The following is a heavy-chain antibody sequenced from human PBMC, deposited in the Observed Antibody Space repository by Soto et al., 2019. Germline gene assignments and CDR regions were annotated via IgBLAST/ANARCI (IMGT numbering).Heavy chain of an antibody. Sequence: QVQLQESGPGLVKPSQTLSLTCTVSGGSISSGGYYWSWIRQHPGKGLEWIGYIYYSGSTYYNPSLKRRLTISVDTAKNQFSLKLSSLTAADTAVYYCARDGPLWFGELSQESRAEIWGQGTMVTVSS. CDR1: GGSISSGGYY. D-gene: IGHD3-10*01. J-gene: IGHJ3*02. V-gene: IGHV4-31*03. CDR3: ARDGPLWFGELSQESRAEI. CDR2: IYYSGST.